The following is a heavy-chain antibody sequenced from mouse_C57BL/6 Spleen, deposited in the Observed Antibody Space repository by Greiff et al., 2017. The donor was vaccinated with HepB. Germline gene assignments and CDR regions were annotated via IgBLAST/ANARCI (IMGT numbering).Heavy chain of an antibody. CDR3: GGYGSSYDYFDY. J-gene: IGHJ2*01. D-gene: IGHD1-1*01. CDR1: GYTFTSYW. V-gene: IGHV1-55*01. Sequence: QVQLQQPGAELVKPGASVKMSCKASGYTFTSYWITWVKQRPGQGLEWIGDIYPGSGSTNYNEKFKSKATLTVDTSSSTAYMQLSSLTSEDSAVYYCGGYGSSYDYFDYWGQGTTLTVSS. CDR2: IYPGSGST.